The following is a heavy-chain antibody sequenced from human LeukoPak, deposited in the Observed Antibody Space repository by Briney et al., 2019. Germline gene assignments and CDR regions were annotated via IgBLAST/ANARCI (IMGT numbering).Heavy chain of an antibody. J-gene: IGHJ4*02. Sequence: GGSLRLSCAASGFALRSYDMSWVRQAPGKGLEWVAATSGSGVNSYYADSVRGRFTISRDNSQNTLYLQMDSLRAEDTALYYCAKEYSGYDFDYWGQGTLVTVSS. V-gene: IGHV3-23*01. D-gene: IGHD5-12*01. CDR3: AKEYSGYDFDY. CDR2: TSGSGVNS. CDR1: GFALRSYD.